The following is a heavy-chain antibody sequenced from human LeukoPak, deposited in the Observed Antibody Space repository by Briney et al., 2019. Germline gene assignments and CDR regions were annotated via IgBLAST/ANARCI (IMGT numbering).Heavy chain of an antibody. V-gene: IGHV3-21*01. J-gene: IGHJ4*02. D-gene: IGHD4-23*01. CDR2: ISSSSSYI. CDR3: ARDRLGMTTVGDFDY. Sequence: GGSLRLSCAASGFTFSSYSMNWVRQAPGKGLEWVSSISSSSSYIYYADSVKGRFTISRDNAKNSLYLQMNSLRAEDTAVYYCARDRLGMTTVGDFDYWGQGTLVTVSS. CDR1: GFTFSSYS.